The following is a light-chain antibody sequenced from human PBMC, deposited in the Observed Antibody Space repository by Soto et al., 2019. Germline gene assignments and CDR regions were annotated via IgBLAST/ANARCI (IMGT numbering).Light chain of an antibody. CDR3: PKYNSAPWT. CDR2: AAS. CDR1: QGISNY. Sequence: DIQMTQSTSSLSASVGDRVTITCRASQGISNYLAWYQQKPGKVPKVLIYAASTLQSGVPSRFRGSGSGTDFTLTISSLQPEDVATYYCPKYNSAPWTFGQGTKVEIK. V-gene: IGKV1-27*01. J-gene: IGKJ1*01.